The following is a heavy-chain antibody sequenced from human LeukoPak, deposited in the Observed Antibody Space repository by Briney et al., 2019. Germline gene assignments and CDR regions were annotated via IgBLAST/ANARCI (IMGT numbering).Heavy chain of an antibody. Sequence: GGSLRLSCVASELTLSNYWMSWVRQAPGKGPEWVANIKHDGSEKYYVDSVKGRFTISRDNAKNSLYLEMNSLRAEDTAVYYCARGGGGTDYWGQGTLVTVSS. CDR3: ARGGGGTDY. CDR1: ELTLSNYW. D-gene: IGHD3-16*01. J-gene: IGHJ4*02. CDR2: IKHDGSEK. V-gene: IGHV3-7*01.